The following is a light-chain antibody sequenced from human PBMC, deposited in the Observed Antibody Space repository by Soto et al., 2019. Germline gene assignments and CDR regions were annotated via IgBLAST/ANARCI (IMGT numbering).Light chain of an antibody. Sequence: DIQMTQSPSSLSASVGDRVTITCRASQSISNYLNWYQQEPGKAPKLLIYAASSLQSGVPSRFSGSGSGTDLTLTISSLQPEDFATYSCQQSYTTLFTFGPGTNVDI. CDR2: AAS. J-gene: IGKJ3*01. CDR1: QSISNY. CDR3: QQSYTTLFT. V-gene: IGKV1-39*01.